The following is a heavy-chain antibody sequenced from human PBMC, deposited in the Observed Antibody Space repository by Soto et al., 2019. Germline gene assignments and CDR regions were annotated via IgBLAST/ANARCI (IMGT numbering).Heavy chain of an antibody. CDR1: GFTFSSYA. Sequence: PGGSLRLSCAASGFTFSSYAMHWVRQAPGKGLEWVSAISASGGSTYYADSVKGQVTISADKSIQTAYLQWGSLKASDSALYYCARGKYSSPRGGLDVWGQGTPVTVSS. CDR3: ARGKYSSPRGGLDV. V-gene: IGHV3-23*01. CDR2: ISASGGST. D-gene: IGHD4-4*01. J-gene: IGHJ6*02.